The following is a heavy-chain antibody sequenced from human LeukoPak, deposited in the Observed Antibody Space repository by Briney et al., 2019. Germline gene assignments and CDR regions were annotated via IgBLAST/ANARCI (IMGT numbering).Heavy chain of an antibody. V-gene: IGHV1-18*01. J-gene: IGHJ4*02. Sequence: ASVKVSCKASGYTFSNYGITWVRQAPGQGLEWVGWIGGYNGNTHYAQKFQGRVTMTTDTSTSTAYLELRSLRSDDTAVYYCARQYTSSWFSGLGYWGQGSLVTVSS. CDR2: IGGYNGNT. D-gene: IGHD6-13*01. CDR1: GYTFSNYG. CDR3: ARQYTSSWFSGLGY.